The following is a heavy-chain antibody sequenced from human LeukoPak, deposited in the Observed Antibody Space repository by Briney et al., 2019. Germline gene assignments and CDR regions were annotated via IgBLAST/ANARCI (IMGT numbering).Heavy chain of an antibody. Sequence: GGSLRLSCAASGFTFDDYAVHWVRQAPGKGLEWVSGISWNSGSIGYADSVKGRFTISRDNAKNSLYLQMNSLRAEDTALYYCAKDAHSGILDYWGQGTLVTVSS. D-gene: IGHD1-26*01. CDR2: ISWNSGSI. CDR3: AKDAHSGILDY. CDR1: GFTFDDYA. J-gene: IGHJ4*02. V-gene: IGHV3-9*01.